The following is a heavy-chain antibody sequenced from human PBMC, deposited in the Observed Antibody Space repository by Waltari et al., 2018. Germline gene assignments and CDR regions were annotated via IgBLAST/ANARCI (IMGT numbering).Heavy chain of an antibody. J-gene: IGHJ5*02. V-gene: IGHV7-4-1*02. D-gene: IGHD2-2*01. Sequence: QVQLVQSGSELMKHGVAVKVSCKASEYSLPTSDMTGLRQSPGHGLELMGWVNTNPRNPYYVQGFTGRFVFSLDTSVNTAYLQINSLKAEDTAVYFCAREVVPPARVVVNWFDPWGQGTLVTVSS. CDR3: AREVVPPARVVVNWFDP. CDR1: EYSLPTSD. CDR2: VNTNPRNP.